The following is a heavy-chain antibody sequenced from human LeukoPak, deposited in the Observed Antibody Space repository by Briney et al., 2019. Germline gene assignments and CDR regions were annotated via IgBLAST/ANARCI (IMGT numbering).Heavy chain of an antibody. J-gene: IGHJ1*01. CDR2: ISGDGGST. D-gene: IGHD6-19*01. CDR1: GFTFDDYA. CDR3: AKDKLGSGSGGAEYFQH. V-gene: IGHV3-43*02. Sequence: GGSLRLSCAASGFTFDDYAMHWVRQAPGKGLEWVSLISGDGGSTYYADSVKGRFTISRDNSKNSLYLQMNSLRTEDTALYCCAKDKLGSGSGGAEYFQHWGQGTLVTVSS.